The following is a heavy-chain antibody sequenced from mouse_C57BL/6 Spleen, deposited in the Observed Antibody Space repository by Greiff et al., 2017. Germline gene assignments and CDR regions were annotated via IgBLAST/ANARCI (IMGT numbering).Heavy chain of an antibody. D-gene: IGHD3-3*01. CDR3: ATRGRADY. V-gene: IGHV1-69*01. CDR1: GYTFTSYW. J-gene: IGHJ2*01. Sequence: QVQLQQPGAELVMPGASVKLSCKASGYTFTSYWMHWVKQRPGQGLEWIGEIDPSDSYTNYNQKFKGKSTLTVDKSSSTAYMQLSSLTSEDSAVYYCATRGRADYWGQGTTLTVSS. CDR2: IDPSDSYT.